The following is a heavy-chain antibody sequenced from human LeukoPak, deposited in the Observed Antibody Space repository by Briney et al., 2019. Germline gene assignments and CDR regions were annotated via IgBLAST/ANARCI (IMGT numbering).Heavy chain of an antibody. Sequence: PGRSLRLSCAASGFTFDDYAMHWVRQAPGKGLKWVSGISWNSGSIVYADSVKGRFTISRDNAKNSLYLQMNSLRADDTALYYCAKGGSYDSSGYYSNPLYYFDYWGQGTLVTVSS. CDR1: GFTFDDYA. D-gene: IGHD3-22*01. CDR2: ISWNSGSI. V-gene: IGHV3-9*01. CDR3: AKGGSYDSSGYYSNPLYYFDY. J-gene: IGHJ4*02.